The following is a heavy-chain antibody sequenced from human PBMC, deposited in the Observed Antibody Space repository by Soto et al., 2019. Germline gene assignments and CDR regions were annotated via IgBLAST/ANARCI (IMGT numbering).Heavy chain of an antibody. V-gene: IGHV1-18*01. D-gene: IGHD2-2*01. Sequence: ASVKVSCKASGDTFTSYGISWVRQAPGQGLEWMGWISANSGNTDYAQKLQGRVTMTTNTSISTAYMELSSLRSEDTAVYYCARYPVEVVPAAKTLYYYYYYYMDVWGKGTTVTVSS. J-gene: IGHJ6*03. CDR2: ISANSGNT. CDR3: ARYPVEVVPAAKTLYYYYYYYMDV. CDR1: GDTFTSYG.